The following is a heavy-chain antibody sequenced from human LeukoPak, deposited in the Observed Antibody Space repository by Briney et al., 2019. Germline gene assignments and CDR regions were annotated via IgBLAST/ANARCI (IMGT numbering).Heavy chain of an antibody. Sequence: SETLSLTCTVSGGSISSYYWSWIRQPPGKGLEWIGYIFYSGSTNYNPSLKSRVTISVDTSKNQFSLKLSSVTAADTAVYYCARVNINNWHRCDYWGQGTLVTVSS. V-gene: IGHV4-59*01. CDR2: IFYSGST. J-gene: IGHJ4*02. CDR3: ARVNINNWHRCDY. D-gene: IGHD1-1*01. CDR1: GGSISSYY.